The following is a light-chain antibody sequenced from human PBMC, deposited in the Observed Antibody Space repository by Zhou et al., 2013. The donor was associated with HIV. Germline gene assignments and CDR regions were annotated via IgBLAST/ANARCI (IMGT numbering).Light chain of an antibody. CDR3: QQYNRWPPLT. V-gene: IGKV3-15*01. CDR2: DAS. CDR1: QSVSSS. Sequence: EIVLTQSPGTLSLSPGERATLSCRASQSVSSSCSAWYQHKPGQPPRLLIYDASTRATGVPVRFSGSGSGTEFTLSIANLQSEDVAVYYCQQYNRWPPLTFGGGTQVEIK. J-gene: IGKJ4*01.